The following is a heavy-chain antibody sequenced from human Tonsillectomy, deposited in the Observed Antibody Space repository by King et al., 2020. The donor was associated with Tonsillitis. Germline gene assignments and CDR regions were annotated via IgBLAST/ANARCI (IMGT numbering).Heavy chain of an antibody. CDR2: ISGCGGNT. J-gene: IGHJ4*02. CDR1: GFTFSSSA. V-gene: IGHV3-23*04. D-gene: IGHD5-18*01. Sequence: VQLVESGGGLVQPGGSLRLSCAASGFTFSSSAMAWVRQAPGKGLEWVSGISGCGGNTYYADSVKGRFTISRDTSKNTLYLQMNILGAEDTALYYCAKVVSTAMVYYFDYWGLGTLVTVSS. CDR3: AKVVSTAMVYYFDY.